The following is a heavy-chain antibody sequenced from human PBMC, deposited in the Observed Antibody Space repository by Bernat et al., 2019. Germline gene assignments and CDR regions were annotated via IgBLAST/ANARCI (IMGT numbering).Heavy chain of an antibody. CDR2: IYHSGST. D-gene: IGHD1-20*01. V-gene: IGHV4-4*02. J-gene: IGHJ4*02. Sequence: QVQLQESGPVLVKPSGTLSLTFAVSGGSISSSNWWSWVRQPPGKGLEWIGEIYHSGSTNYNPSLKSRVTISVDESKNQLSLKLSSVTAAETDVYYWARLTGTTSPDFDYWGQGTLVTVSS. CDR1: GGSISSSNW. CDR3: ARLTGTTSPDFDY.